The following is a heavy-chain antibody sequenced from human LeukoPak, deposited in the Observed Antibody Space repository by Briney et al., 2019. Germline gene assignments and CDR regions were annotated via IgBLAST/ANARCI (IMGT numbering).Heavy chain of an antibody. CDR1: GFTFSSYW. V-gene: IGHV3-7*04. J-gene: IGHJ5*02. CDR3: ARGTYYYDSSGYYYNWFDP. Sequence: GGSLRHSCAASGFTFSSYWMSWVRQALGKGLEWVANIKQDGSEKYYVDSVKGRFTISRDNAKNSLYLQMNSLRAEDTAVYYCARGTYYYDSSGYYYNWFDPWGQGTLVTVSP. D-gene: IGHD3-22*01. CDR2: IKQDGSEK.